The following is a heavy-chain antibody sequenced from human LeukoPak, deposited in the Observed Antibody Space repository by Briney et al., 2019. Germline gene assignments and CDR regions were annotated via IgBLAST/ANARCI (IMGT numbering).Heavy chain of an antibody. D-gene: IGHD1-26*01. Sequence: PGGSLRLSCAASGFTVSSNYMSWVRQAPGKGLEWVSVIYSGGSTYYADSVKGRFTISRDNSKKTLYLQMNSLRAEDTAVYYCARGDPPSYDYFDYWGQGTLVTVSS. J-gene: IGHJ4*02. CDR1: GFTVSSNY. CDR2: IYSGGST. CDR3: ARGDPPSYDYFDY. V-gene: IGHV3-66*01.